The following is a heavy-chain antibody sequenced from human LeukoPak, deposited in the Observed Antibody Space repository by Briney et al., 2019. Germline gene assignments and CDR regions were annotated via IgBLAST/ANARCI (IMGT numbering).Heavy chain of an antibody. V-gene: IGHV1-18*01. D-gene: IGHD1-26*01. Sequence: ASVKVSCKTSGYTFNSYGISWVRQAPGQGLEWMGWISAYNGDTNFAQKVQDRVTMTTDTSTSTAYMELRSLRSDDTAVYFCARDPRVAATRVNYWGQGTLVTVSS. CDR2: ISAYNGDT. J-gene: IGHJ4*02. CDR1: GYTFNSYG. CDR3: ARDPRVAATRVNY.